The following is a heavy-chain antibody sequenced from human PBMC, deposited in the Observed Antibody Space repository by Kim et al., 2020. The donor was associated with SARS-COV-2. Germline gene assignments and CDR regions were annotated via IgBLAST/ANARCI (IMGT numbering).Heavy chain of an antibody. CDR1: GFSFSSYW. D-gene: IGHD4-17*01. CDR2: IKEDGTDT. V-gene: IGHV3-7*01. Sequence: GGSLRLSCVASGFSFSSYWMSWVRQAPGKGLEWVANIKEDGTDTSYADSVEGRFTISRDNAKNSVYLQINSLRAEDTAVYNCARDNPWGTTGIDYYFDLWGRGTLVTVPS. CDR3: ARDNPWGTTGIDYYFDL. J-gene: IGHJ2*01.